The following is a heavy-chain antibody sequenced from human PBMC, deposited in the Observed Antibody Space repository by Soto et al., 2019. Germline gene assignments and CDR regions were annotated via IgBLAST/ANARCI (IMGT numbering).Heavy chain of an antibody. D-gene: IGHD3-22*01. J-gene: IGHJ6*02. Sequence: GASVKVSCKASGGTFSSYAISWVRQAPGQGLEWMGGIIPIFGTANYAQKFQGRVTITADESTSTAYMELSSLRSEDMAVYYCARGRTYYYDSSGYYALNYYYYYGMDVWGQGTTVTVSS. CDR2: IIPIFGTA. V-gene: IGHV1-69*13. CDR1: GGTFSSYA. CDR3: ARGRTYYYDSSGYYALNYYYYYGMDV.